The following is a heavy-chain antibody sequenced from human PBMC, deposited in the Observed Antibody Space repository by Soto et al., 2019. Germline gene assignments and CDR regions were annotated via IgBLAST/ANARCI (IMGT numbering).Heavy chain of an antibody. D-gene: IGHD3-22*01. V-gene: IGHV4-61*01. Sequence: SETLSLTCTVSGGSVSSGSYYWGWIRQPPGKGLEWIGYIYYSGSTNYNPSLKSRVTISVDTSKNQFSLKLSSVTAADTAVYYCARNYYDSSGYYLDNWFDPWGQGTLVTVSS. J-gene: IGHJ5*02. CDR1: GGSVSSGSYY. CDR2: IYYSGST. CDR3: ARNYYDSSGYYLDNWFDP.